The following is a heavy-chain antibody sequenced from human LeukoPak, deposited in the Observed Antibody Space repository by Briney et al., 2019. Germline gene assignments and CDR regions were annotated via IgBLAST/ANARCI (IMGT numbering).Heavy chain of an antibody. Sequence: GGSLRLSCAASGFTFSSYSMNWVRQAPGKGLEWVSGISWNSGSIGYADSVKGRFTISRDNAKNSLYLQMNSLRAEDTALYYCAYSGSYYKGFDYWGQGTLVTVSS. CDR2: ISWNSGSI. V-gene: IGHV3-9*01. CDR3: AYSGSYYKGFDY. CDR1: GFTFSSYS. D-gene: IGHD3-10*01. J-gene: IGHJ4*02.